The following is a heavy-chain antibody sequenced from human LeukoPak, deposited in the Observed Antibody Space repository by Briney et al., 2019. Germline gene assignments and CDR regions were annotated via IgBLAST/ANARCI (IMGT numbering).Heavy chain of an antibody. CDR3: ARSDPGIAAAGGYYFDY. D-gene: IGHD6-13*01. CDR2: IRYDESDK. CDR1: GFIFSTYG. Sequence: PGGSLRLSCAASGFIFSTYGMHWVRQAPGKGLEWVAFIRYDESDKYYADSVKGRFTISRDNSKNTLYLQMNSLRAEDTAVYYCARSDPGIAAAGGYYFDYWGQGTLVTVSS. J-gene: IGHJ4*02. V-gene: IGHV3-30*02.